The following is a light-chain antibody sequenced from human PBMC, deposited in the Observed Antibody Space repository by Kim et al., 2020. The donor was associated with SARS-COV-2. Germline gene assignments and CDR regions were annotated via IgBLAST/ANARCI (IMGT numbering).Light chain of an antibody. CDR1: SNNVGNQG. V-gene: IGLV10-54*01. CDR2: RNN. Sequence: QAGLTQPPSVSKGLRQTATLTCTGNSNNVGNQGAAWLQQHQGHPPKLLSYRNNNRPSGMSERFSASRSGNTASLTITGLQPEDEADYYCSAWDSSLSAWVFGGGTQLTVL. CDR3: SAWDSSLSAWV. J-gene: IGLJ3*02.